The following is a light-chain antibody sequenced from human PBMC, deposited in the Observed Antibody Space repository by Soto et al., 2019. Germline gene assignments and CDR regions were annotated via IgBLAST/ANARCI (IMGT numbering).Light chain of an antibody. J-gene: IGKJ4*01. Sequence: EIRVYQSLATVSVSEGDRVTXTCRASQIISSWLAWYQQKPGQAPKLLIYKASILKSGVPSRFSGSGSGTEFTLTISSLQPDDFATYYCQHYNSSPLTFGGGTKLDIK. CDR3: QHYNSSPLT. CDR2: KAS. CDR1: QIISSW. V-gene: IGKV1-5*03.